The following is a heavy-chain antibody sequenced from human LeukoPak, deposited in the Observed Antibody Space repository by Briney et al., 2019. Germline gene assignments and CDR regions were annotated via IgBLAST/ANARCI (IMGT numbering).Heavy chain of an antibody. D-gene: IGHD3-16*01. J-gene: IGHJ2*01. Sequence: QPGRSLRLSCAASGFTFSSYGMHWVRQAPGKGLEWVAVISYDGSNKYYADSVKGRFTISRDNSKNTLYLQMNSLRAEDTAVYYCARDRGGDGNWYFDLWGRGTLVTVSS. CDR3: ARDRGGDGNWYFDL. CDR1: GFTFSSYG. CDR2: ISYDGSNK. V-gene: IGHV3-30*03.